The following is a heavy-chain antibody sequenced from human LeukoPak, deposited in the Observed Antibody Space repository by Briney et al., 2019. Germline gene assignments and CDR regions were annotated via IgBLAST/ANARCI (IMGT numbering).Heavy chain of an antibody. CDR2: MYYSGST. V-gene: IGHV4-39*01. J-gene: IGHJ4*02. CDR3: ARQFYLDGTRFY. Sequence: PSETLSLTCTVSGGSISRSSYYWGWIRQPPGKGLEWIGSMYYSGSTYYNPSLKSRVTISVDTSKNQFSLKLSSVTAADTAVYYCARQFYLDGTRFYWGQGTLVTVSS. D-gene: IGHD6-19*01. CDR1: GGSISRSSYY.